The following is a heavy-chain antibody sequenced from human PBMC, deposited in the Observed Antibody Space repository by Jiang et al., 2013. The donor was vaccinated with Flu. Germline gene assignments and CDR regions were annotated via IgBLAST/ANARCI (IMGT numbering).Heavy chain of an antibody. J-gene: IGHJ4*02. CDR1: GYSFTTYW. V-gene: IGHV5-51*01. Sequence: GAEVKKPGESLKISCKGSGYSFTTYWIGWVRQMPGKGLEWMGIIYPGDSNIRYSPSFQGQVTISADKSISTAYLQWSSLRASDTAMYYCARLAAGSCSGGSCYHYFDYWGQGILVTVSS. CDR3: ARLAAGSCSGGSCYHYFDY. D-gene: IGHD2-15*01. CDR2: IYPGDSNI.